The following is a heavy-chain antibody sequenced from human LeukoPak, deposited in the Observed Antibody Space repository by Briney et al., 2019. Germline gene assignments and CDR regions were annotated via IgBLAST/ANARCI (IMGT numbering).Heavy chain of an antibody. Sequence: SETLSLTCTVSGGSISSGDYYWSWIRQPPGKGLEWIGYIYYSGSTYYNPSLKSRVTISVDTSKNQFSLKLSSVTAADTAVYYCARESGGRYYDYWGQGTLVTVSS. CDR1: GGSISSGDYY. CDR2: IYYSGST. J-gene: IGHJ4*02. V-gene: IGHV4-30-4*01. CDR3: ARESGGRYYDY. D-gene: IGHD6-25*01.